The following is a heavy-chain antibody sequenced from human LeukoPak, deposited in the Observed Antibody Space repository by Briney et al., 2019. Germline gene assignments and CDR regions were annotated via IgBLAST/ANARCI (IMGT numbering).Heavy chain of an antibody. CDR2: MNSDGSTT. J-gene: IGHJ4*02. CDR3: VRALVGTSDH. CDR1: GFTFNRDW. Sequence: GGSLRLSCAASGFTFNRDWMHWVRQAPGKGLVWVSRMNSDGSTTNYADSVKGRFTISRDNSKNTLYLQMNSLRAEDTAVYYCVRALVGTSDHWGQGSLVTVSS. V-gene: IGHV3-74*01. D-gene: IGHD2-21*02.